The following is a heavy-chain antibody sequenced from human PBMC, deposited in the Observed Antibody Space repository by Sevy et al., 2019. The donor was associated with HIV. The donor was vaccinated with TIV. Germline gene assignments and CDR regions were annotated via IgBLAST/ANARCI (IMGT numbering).Heavy chain of an antibody. V-gene: IGHV4-59*01. CDR3: ARVQSSRSKIWGPIRGRPENWFDP. CDR2: LSDSGST. CDR1: GGSFSSNF. J-gene: IGHJ5*02. D-gene: IGHD3-10*01. Sequence: SETLSLTCAVSGGSFSSNFWSWIRQPPGKGLEWIASLSDSGSTSYNPSLESRVTMSMDTSRKQFSLKLISVTLADTAVYYCARVQSSRSKIWGPIRGRPENWFDPWGQGTLVTVSS.